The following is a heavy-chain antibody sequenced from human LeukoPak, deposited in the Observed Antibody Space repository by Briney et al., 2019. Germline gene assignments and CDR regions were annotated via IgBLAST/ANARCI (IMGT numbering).Heavy chain of an antibody. CDR2: IYYSGST. CDR3: ARLRYSTSYYYHGMDV. Sequence: PSETLSLTCTVSGGSISSYYWSWIRQPPGKGLEWIGYIYYSGSTNYNPSLKSRVTISVDTSKNQFSLKLSSVTAADTAVYYCARLRYSTSYYYHGMDVWGQGTTVTVSS. V-gene: IGHV4-59*01. J-gene: IGHJ6*02. D-gene: IGHD3-9*01. CDR1: GGSISSYY.